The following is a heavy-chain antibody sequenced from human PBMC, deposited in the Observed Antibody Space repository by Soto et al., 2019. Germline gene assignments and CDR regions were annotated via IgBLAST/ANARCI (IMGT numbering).Heavy chain of an antibody. CDR2: IIPIFTTT. D-gene: IGHD6-13*01. J-gene: IGHJ3*02. Sequence: QVQLVQSGAEVKKPGSSVKFSCKASGGTFSNHAINWVRQAPGQGLEWMGRIIPIFTTTNYAQNFQGRVTITADESTITAYMELTSLKHDDTAVYYCAREVAADGTFREDVFDIWGQGTMVTVSS. CDR3: AREVAADGTFREDVFDI. CDR1: GGTFSNHA. V-gene: IGHV1-69*12.